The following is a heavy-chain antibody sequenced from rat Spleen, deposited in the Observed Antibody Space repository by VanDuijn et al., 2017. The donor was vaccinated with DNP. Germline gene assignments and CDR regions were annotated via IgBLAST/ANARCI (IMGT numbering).Heavy chain of an antibody. J-gene: IGHJ2*01. Sequence: VQLQESGPGLVKPSQSLSLTCSVTAYSITTHYWGWIRQFPGNKMEYIGHISYSGRTNYNPSLKSRISITRDTSKNQFFLQLSSVTTEDTATYYCARWNIGTSTLDYWGQGVMVTVSS. CDR1: AYSITTHY. CDR2: ISYSGRT. CDR3: ARWNIGTSTLDY. D-gene: IGHD1-5*01. V-gene: IGHV3-1*01.